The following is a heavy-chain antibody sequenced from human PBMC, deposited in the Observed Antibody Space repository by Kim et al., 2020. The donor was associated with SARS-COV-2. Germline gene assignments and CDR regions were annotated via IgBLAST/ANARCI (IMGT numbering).Heavy chain of an antibody. Sequence: GESLKISCKGSGYSFTSYWISWVRQMPGKGLEWMGRIDPSDSYTNYSPSFQGHVTISADKSISTAYLQWSSLKASDTAMYYCARYPTGCSSTSCYGPGDYYYYGMDVWGQGTTVTVSS. D-gene: IGHD2-2*01. J-gene: IGHJ6*02. V-gene: IGHV5-10-1*01. CDR3: ARYPTGCSSTSCYGPGDYYYYGMDV. CDR2: IDPSDSYT. CDR1: GYSFTSYW.